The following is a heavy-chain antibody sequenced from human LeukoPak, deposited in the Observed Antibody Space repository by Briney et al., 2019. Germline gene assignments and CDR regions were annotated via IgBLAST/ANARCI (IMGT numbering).Heavy chain of an antibody. V-gene: IGHV3-53*01. Sequence: GGSLRLSCAASGFMFSSNWMSWVRLAPGKGLEWVSVIYVGGSTYYADSVKGRFTISRDNSKNTLYLQMNSLRAEDTAVYYCARSRVLDYWGQGTLVTVSS. CDR2: IYVGGST. J-gene: IGHJ4*02. D-gene: IGHD5-24*01. CDR1: GFMFSSNW. CDR3: ARSRVLDY.